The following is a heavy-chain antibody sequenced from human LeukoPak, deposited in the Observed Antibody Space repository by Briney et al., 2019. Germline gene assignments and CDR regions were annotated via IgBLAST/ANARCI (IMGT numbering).Heavy chain of an antibody. CDR2: INHSGST. V-gene: IGHV4-34*01. J-gene: IGHJ5*02. CDR1: GGSFSGYY. CDR3: ARGYHGSGSYGSSYNWFDP. Sequence: SETLSLTCAVYGGSFSGYYWSWIRRPPGKGLEWIGEINHSGSTNYNPSLKSRVTISVDTSKNQFSLKLSSVTAADTAVYYCARGYHGSGSYGSSYNWFDPWGQGTLVTVSS. D-gene: IGHD3-10*01.